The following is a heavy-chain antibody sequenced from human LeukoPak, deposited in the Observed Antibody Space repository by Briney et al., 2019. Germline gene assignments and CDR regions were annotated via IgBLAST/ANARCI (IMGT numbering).Heavy chain of an antibody. J-gene: IGHJ4*02. CDR3: ARDRTYGEGYFDY. V-gene: IGHV3-20*04. CDR1: GFTFDDYG. D-gene: IGHD4-17*01. Sequence: PGGSLRLSCAASGFTFDDYGMSWVRQAPGKGLEGVSGINWNVGSTGYADSVKGRFTISRDNAKNSLYLQMNSLRAEDTALYYCARDRTYGEGYFDYWGQGTLVTVSS. CDR2: INWNVGST.